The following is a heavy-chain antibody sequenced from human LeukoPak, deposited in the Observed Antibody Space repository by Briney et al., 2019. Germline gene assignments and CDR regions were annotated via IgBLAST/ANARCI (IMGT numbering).Heavy chain of an antibody. V-gene: IGHV4-34*01. J-gene: IGHJ6*03. CDR3: ARQRYYGSGSYYNPHPRMDV. CDR2: INHTGST. D-gene: IGHD3-10*01. Sequence: SETLSLTCAVSGGSFGVYYWSFIRQPPGKGLEWIGEINHTGSTNYNPSLKSRVTISVDTSKNQFSLKLSSVTAADTAVYYCARQRYYGSGSYYNPHPRMDVWGKGTTVTISS. CDR1: GGSFGVYY.